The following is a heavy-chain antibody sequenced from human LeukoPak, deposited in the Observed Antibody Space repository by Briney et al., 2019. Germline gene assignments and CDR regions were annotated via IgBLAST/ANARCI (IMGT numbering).Heavy chain of an antibody. CDR3: AKHPRLVRYFDS. J-gene: IGHJ4*02. CDR2: IDTSSNYI. Sequence: RGSLRLSCAASGFTFSACSMSWIRQAPGKGLEWVSSIDTSSNYIYYADSVKGRFTISRDNSKNTLYLQITSLRAEDTARYYCAKHPRLVRYFDSWGQGTLVTVSS. D-gene: IGHD6-6*01. V-gene: IGHV3-21*04. CDR1: GFTFSACS.